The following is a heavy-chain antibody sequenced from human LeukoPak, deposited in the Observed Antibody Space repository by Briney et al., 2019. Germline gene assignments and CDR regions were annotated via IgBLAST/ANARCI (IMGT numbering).Heavy chain of an antibody. D-gene: IGHD2/OR15-2a*01. CDR3: ARLTPEYLIDY. CDR1: GYRFTSYW. V-gene: IGHV5-51*01. J-gene: IGHJ4*02. Sequence: GDSLKISCKASGYRFTSYWIGWVRQMPGKGLEWMGIIYPGDSDTRYSPSFQGQVTISADKSISTAYLQWSSLKASDTAMYYCARLTPEYLIDYWGQGTLVTVSS. CDR2: IYPGDSDT.